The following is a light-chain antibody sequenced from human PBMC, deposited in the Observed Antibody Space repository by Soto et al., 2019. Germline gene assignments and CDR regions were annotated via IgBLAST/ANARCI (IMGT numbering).Light chain of an antibody. CDR2: GAS. J-gene: IGKJ1*01. CDR3: QQYGSSPWP. CDR1: QSVSSTY. V-gene: IGKV3-20*01. Sequence: EIVLTQSPGTLSLSPGERATLSCRASQSVSSTYVAWYQQKPGQAPRLLIYGASSRATGIPDRFSGSGSGTDFTLTISRLEPEDFAVYYCQQYGSSPWPVGQGTKVEIK.